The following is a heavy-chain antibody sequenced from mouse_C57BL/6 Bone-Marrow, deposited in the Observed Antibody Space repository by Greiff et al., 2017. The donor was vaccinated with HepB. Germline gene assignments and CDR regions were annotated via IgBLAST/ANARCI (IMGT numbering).Heavy chain of an antibody. CDR1: GYTFTDYY. Sequence: DVKLQESGPVLVKPGASVKMSCKASGYTFTDYYMNWVKQSHGKSLEWIGVINPYNGGTSYNQKFKGKATLTVDKSSSTAYMELNSLTSEDSAVYYCARGDSYAYWGQGTLVTVSA. D-gene: IGHD3-3*01. J-gene: IGHJ3*01. CDR2: INPYNGGT. CDR3: ARGDSYAY. V-gene: IGHV1-19*01.